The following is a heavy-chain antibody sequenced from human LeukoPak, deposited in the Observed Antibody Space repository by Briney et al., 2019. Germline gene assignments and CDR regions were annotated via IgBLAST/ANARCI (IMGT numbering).Heavy chain of an antibody. CDR1: GGSISSTSYY. D-gene: IGHD1-1*01. J-gene: IGHJ6*02. Sequence: KPSETLSLTCTVSGGSISSTSYYWGWIRQPPGKGLEWIGSIYYSGSTYYNPSLKSRLTMSVDTSKNQVSLRLSSVTAADTAVYYCARENKATDGTGGYYYYYYGMDVWGQGTTVTVSS. V-gene: IGHV4-39*07. CDR2: IYYSGST. CDR3: ARENKATDGTGGYYYYYYGMDV.